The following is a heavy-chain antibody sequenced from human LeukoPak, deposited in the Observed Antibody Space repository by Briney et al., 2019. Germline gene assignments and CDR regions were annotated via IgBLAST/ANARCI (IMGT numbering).Heavy chain of an antibody. CDR3: ARDMEMFAYYYDSSGYPFDY. Sequence: ASVKVSCKASGYTFTSYGISWVRQAPGQGLEWMGWMSAYNGNTNYAQKLQGRVTMTTDTSTSTAYMELRSLRSDDTAVYYCARDMEMFAYYYDSSGYPFDYWGQGTLVTVSS. J-gene: IGHJ4*02. CDR2: MSAYNGNT. CDR1: GYTFTSYG. V-gene: IGHV1-18*01. D-gene: IGHD3-22*01.